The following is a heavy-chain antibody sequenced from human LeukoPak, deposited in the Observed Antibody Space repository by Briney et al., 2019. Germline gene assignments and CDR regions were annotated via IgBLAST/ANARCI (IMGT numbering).Heavy chain of an antibody. V-gene: IGHV4-4*07. J-gene: IGHJ4*02. D-gene: IGHD3-22*01. CDR1: GGSISSYY. CDR2: IYTSGST. CDR3: AREGSSGYYDYFDY. Sequence: PSETLSLTCTVSGGSISSYYWSWIRQPAGKGLEWIGRIYTSGSTNYNPSLKSRVTMSVDTSKNQFSLKLSSVTAADTAVYYCAREGSSGYYDYFDYWGQGTLVTVSS.